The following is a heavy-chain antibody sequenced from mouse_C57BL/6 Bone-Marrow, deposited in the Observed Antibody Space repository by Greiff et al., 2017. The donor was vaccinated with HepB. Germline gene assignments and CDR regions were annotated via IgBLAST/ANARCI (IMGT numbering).Heavy chain of an antibody. J-gene: IGHJ1*03. Sequence: QVQLQQSGAELARPGASVKLSCKASGYTFTSYGISWVKQRTGQGLEWIGEIYPRSGNTYYNEKFKGKATLTADKSSSTAYMGLRSLTSEDSAVYVCARRDYYGSSYDWYFDVWGTGTTVSVSS. V-gene: IGHV1-81*01. CDR3: ARRDYYGSSYDWYFDV. CDR2: IYPRSGNT. D-gene: IGHD1-1*01. CDR1: GYTFTSYG.